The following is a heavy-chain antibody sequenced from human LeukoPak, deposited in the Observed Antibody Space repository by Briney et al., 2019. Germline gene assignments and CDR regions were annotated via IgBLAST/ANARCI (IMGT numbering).Heavy chain of an antibody. CDR2: IKQDGSEK. Sequence: GGSLRLSCAASGFTFSSYWMSWVRQAPGKGLEWVANIKQDGSEKYYVDSVKGRFTISRNNAKNSLYLQMNSLRAEDTAVYYCARAGREYYDSSGISFDYWGQGTLVTVSS. D-gene: IGHD3-22*01. J-gene: IGHJ4*02. CDR3: ARAGREYYDSSGISFDY. V-gene: IGHV3-7*03. CDR1: GFTFSSYW.